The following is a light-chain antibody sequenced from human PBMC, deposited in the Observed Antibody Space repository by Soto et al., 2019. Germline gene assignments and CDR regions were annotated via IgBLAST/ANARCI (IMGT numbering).Light chain of an antibody. CDR3: KQSYTTPYT. Sequence: DIQMTQSPSSLSASVGDRVTITCRASQSISSYLNWYQQKPGKAPKILIYAASSLHSGVPSRFSGSGSVTDFTLAIRSLQPEDSATYYCKQSYTTPYTFCQGTKLQIK. CDR1: QSISSY. J-gene: IGKJ2*01. CDR2: AAS. V-gene: IGKV1-39*01.